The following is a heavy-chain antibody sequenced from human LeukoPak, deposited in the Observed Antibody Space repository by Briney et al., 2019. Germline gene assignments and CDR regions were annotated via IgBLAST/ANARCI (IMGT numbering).Heavy chain of an antibody. D-gene: IGHD3-10*01. CDR1: GYTFTTYP. V-gene: IGHV1-46*01. CDR2: INPSGGST. Sequence: ASVKVSCKASGYTFTTYPMNWVRQAPGQGLEWMGIINPSGGSTSYAQKFQGRVTMTRDTSTSTVYMELSSLRSEDTAVYYCARDPFGELSFPFDYWGQGTLVTVSS. J-gene: IGHJ4*02. CDR3: ARDPFGELSFPFDY.